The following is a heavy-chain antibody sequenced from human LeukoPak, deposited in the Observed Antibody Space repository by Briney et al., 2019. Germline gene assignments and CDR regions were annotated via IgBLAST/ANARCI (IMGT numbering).Heavy chain of an antibody. V-gene: IGHV3-48*03. CDR2: ISSSGSTI. D-gene: IGHD3-3*01. J-gene: IGHJ4*02. Sequence: GGSLRLSCAASGFTLSSYEMNWVRQAPGKGLEWVSYISSSGSTIYYADSVKGRFTISRDNAKNSLYLQMNSLRAEDTAVYYCARGKEWLPNDYWGQGTLVTVSS. CDR1: GFTLSSYE. CDR3: ARGKEWLPNDY.